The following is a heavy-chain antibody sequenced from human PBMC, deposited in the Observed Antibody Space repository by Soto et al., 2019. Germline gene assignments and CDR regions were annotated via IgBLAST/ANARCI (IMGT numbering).Heavy chain of an antibody. CDR3: ARILASGAGTHYYYGMDV. Sequence: QVQLVQSGAEVKKPGSSVKVSCKASGGTFSSYAISWVRQAPGQGLEWLGGIMPIFGTANYAQKFQGRVTITADESTSTAYMELSSLRSEDTAVYYCARILASGAGTHYYYGMDVWGQGTTVTVSS. J-gene: IGHJ6*02. V-gene: IGHV1-69*01. CDR1: GGTFSSYA. CDR2: IMPIFGTA. D-gene: IGHD6-19*01.